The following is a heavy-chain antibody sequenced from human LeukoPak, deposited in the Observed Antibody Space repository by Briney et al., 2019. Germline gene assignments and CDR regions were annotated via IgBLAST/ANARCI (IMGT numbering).Heavy chain of an antibody. CDR1: GYIFTSYG. D-gene: IGHD2-2*01. V-gene: IGHV1-2*02. J-gene: IGHJ5*02. CDR3: ARGPLYCSSTSCSLILYNWFDP. Sequence: GASVKVSCKASGYIFTSYGISWVRQAPGQGLEWMGWINPNSGGTNYAQKFQGRVTMTRDTSISTAYMELSRLRSDDTAVYYCARGPLYCSSTSCSLILYNWFDPWGQGTLVTVSS. CDR2: INPNSGGT.